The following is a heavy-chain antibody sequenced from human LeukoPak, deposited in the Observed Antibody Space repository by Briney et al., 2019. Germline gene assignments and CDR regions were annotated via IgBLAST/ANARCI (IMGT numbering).Heavy chain of an antibody. J-gene: IGHJ4*02. V-gene: IGHV1-8*01. CDR1: GYTFTSYD. D-gene: IGHD3-3*01. Sequence: ASVKVSCKASGYTFTSYDINWVRQATGQGLEWMGWMNPNSGNTGYAQKFQSRVTMTRNTSISTAYMELSSLRSEDTAVYYCASGGRSGGAFILEWLPDYWGQGTLVTVSS. CDR3: ASGGRSGGAFILEWLPDY. CDR2: MNPNSGNT.